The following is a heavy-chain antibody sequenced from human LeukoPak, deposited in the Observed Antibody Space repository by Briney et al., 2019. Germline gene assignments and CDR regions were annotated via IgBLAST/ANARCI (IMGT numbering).Heavy chain of an antibody. CDR1: GFTFSSYG. CDR3: AKDRCRNGDCYFDY. V-gene: IGHV3-30*18. CDR2: ISYDGSNK. J-gene: IGHJ4*02. Sequence: PGGSLRLSCAASGFTFSSYGIHWVRQAPGKGLEWVAVISYDGSNKYYADSVKGRFTISRDNSKNTLDLQMNSLRTEDTAVYYCAKDRCRNGDCYFDYWGQGTLVTVSS. D-gene: IGHD4-17*01.